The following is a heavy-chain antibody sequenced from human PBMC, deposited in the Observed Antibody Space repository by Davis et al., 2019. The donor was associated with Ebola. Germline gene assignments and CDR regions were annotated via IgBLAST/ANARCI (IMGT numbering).Heavy chain of an antibody. CDR2: ISSSSNYI. CDR3: AGGGYYDSSGYSHAAFDI. V-gene: IGHV3-21*01. CDR1: GFTFSSNS. J-gene: IGHJ3*02. Sequence: GGSLRLSCAASGFTFSSNSMNWVRQAPGKGLEWVSFISSSSNYIYYADSVKGRFTVSRDNAKNSLYLQMNSLRVEDTAVYYCAGGGYYDSSGYSHAAFDIWGQGTMVTVSP. D-gene: IGHD3-22*01.